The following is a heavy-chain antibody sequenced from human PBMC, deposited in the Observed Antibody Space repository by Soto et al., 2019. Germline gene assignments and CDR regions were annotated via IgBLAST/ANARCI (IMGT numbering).Heavy chain of an antibody. J-gene: IGHJ4*02. CDR1: GFTFSSYG. D-gene: IGHD6-19*01. Sequence: QVQLVESGGGVVQPGRALRLSCAASGFTFSSYGMHWVRQAPGKGLEWVAVIWYDGSNKYYADSVKGRFTISRDNSKNTLYLQMNSLRAEDTAVYYCARDGFSSGWYDYWGQGTLVTVSS. CDR3: ARDGFSSGWYDY. CDR2: IWYDGSNK. V-gene: IGHV3-33*01.